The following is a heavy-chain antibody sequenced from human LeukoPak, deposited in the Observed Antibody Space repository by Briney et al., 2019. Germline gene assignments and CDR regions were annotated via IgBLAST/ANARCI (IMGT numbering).Heavy chain of an antibody. Sequence: TGGTLRLSCAASGLTFRDHYMSWIRQAPGRGLDWVSYISDIDNTIDYADSVKGRFTVSRDNAKNALYLQMNSLRAEDTAVYYCARGGRNWFDPWGQGTLVSVSS. CDR2: ISDIDNTI. D-gene: IGHD1-26*01. CDR3: ARGGRNWFDP. CDR1: GLTFRDHY. J-gene: IGHJ5*02. V-gene: IGHV3-11*04.